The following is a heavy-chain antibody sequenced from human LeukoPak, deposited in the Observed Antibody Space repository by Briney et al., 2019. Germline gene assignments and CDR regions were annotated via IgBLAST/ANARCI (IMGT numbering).Heavy chain of an antibody. Sequence: PGGSLRLSCAASGFTFSSYSMNWVRQAPGRGLEWVSYISSSSSTIYYADSVKGRFTISRDNAKNSLYLQMNSLRAEDTAVYYCARVASGSSYRPFDCWGQGTLVTVSS. J-gene: IGHJ4*02. CDR2: ISSSSSTI. V-gene: IGHV3-48*01. CDR3: ARVASGSSYRPFDC. D-gene: IGHD3-10*01. CDR1: GFTFSSYS.